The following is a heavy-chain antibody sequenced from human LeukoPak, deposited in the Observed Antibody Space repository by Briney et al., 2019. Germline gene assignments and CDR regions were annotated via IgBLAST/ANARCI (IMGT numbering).Heavy chain of an antibody. CDR3: ARARDSYGDYDY. CDR2: IILIFGTA. D-gene: IGHD4-17*01. Sequence: ASVKVSCKASGGTFSSYAISWVRQAPGQGLEWMGGIILIFGTANYAQKFQGRVTITTDESTSTAYMELSSLRSEDTAVYYCARARDSYGDYDYWGQGTLVTVSS. J-gene: IGHJ4*02. V-gene: IGHV1-69*05. CDR1: GGTFSSYA.